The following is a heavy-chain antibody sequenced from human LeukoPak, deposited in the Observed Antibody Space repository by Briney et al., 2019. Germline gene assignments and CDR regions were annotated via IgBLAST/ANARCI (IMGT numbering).Heavy chain of an antibody. CDR1: GGTFSSYA. Sequence: GSSVKVSCKASGGTFSSYAISWVRQAPGQGLEWMGGFDPEDGETIYAQKFQGRVTMTEDTSTDTAYMELSSLRSEDTAVYYCATDSKTAGYYYYGMDVWGQGTTVTVSS. D-gene: IGHD1-14*01. CDR3: ATDSKTAGYYYYGMDV. CDR2: FDPEDGET. J-gene: IGHJ6*02. V-gene: IGHV1-24*01.